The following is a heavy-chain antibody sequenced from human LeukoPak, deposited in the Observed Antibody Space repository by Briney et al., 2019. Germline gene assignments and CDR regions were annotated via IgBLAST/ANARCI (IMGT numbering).Heavy chain of an antibody. CDR1: GFMFSRNW. V-gene: IGHV3-7*03. CDR3: ARGNTRGSRDGYNSDY. CDR2: IKGDGSRK. D-gene: IGHD5-24*01. Sequence: GGSLRLSCEASGFMFSRNWMTWVRQAPGQGLEWVANIKGDGSRKNHVDSVEGRFTISRDNAKNSLYLQMNSLRAEDTAVYYCARGNTRGSRDGYNSDYWGQGTLVTVSS. J-gene: IGHJ4*02.